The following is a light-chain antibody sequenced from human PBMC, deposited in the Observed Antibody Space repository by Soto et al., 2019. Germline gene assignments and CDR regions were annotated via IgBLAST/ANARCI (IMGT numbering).Light chain of an antibody. CDR3: QKYNSAPWT. J-gene: IGKJ1*01. Sequence: DIQMTQSPSSLSSSVGDRVTITCRASQGINNYLAWYQQKTGKVPKLLIYAASTLQSGVPSRCSGSGSGTDFTLTISSVQPEDVATYYCQKYNSAPWTFGQGTNVEIK. CDR1: QGINNY. V-gene: IGKV1-27*01. CDR2: AAS.